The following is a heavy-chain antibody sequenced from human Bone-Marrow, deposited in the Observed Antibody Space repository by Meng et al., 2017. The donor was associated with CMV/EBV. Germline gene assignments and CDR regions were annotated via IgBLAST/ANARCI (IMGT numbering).Heavy chain of an antibody. V-gene: IGHV1-2*02. Sequence: ASVKVSCKASGYTFTGYYIHWVRQAPGQGLEWMGWINPNSGGTNYAQKFQGRVTMTRDTSISTAYMELSRLRSDDTAVYYCARDQRPYDFWRGYLPDTAFDIWGQGTMVTVSS. J-gene: IGHJ3*02. CDR1: GYTFTGYY. CDR3: ARDQRPYDFWRGYLPDTAFDI. D-gene: IGHD3-3*01. CDR2: INPNSGGT.